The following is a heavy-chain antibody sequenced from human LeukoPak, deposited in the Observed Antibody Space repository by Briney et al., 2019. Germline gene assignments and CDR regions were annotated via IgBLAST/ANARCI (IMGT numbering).Heavy chain of an antibody. D-gene: IGHD3-10*01. CDR1: GGSIGSFY. CDR2: IYSSGST. CDR3: VRDLPSSSFGSGNMFDP. V-gene: IGHV4-4*07. Sequence: SETLSLTCTVSGGSIGSFYWSWIRQPAGKGLEWIGRIYSSGSTDYNSSLKSRVTMSVDTSNNQFSLKLSSVTAADSAIYYCVRDLPSSSFGSGNMFDPWGQGTLVTVSS. J-gene: IGHJ5*02.